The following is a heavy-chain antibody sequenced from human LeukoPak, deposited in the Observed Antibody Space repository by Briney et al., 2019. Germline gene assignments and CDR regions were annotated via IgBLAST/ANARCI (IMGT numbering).Heavy chain of an antibody. Sequence: GGSLRLSCAASGFTFSSYAMSWVRQAPGKGLEWVSAISGSGGSTYYADSVKGRFTISRDNSKSTLYLQMNSLRAEDTAVYYCAEVRIARLDTLLLWYHGFDYWGQGTLVTVSS. CDR2: ISGSGGST. CDR1: GFTFSSYA. V-gene: IGHV3-23*01. D-gene: IGHD3-10*01. J-gene: IGHJ4*02. CDR3: AEVRIARLDTLLLWYHGFDY.